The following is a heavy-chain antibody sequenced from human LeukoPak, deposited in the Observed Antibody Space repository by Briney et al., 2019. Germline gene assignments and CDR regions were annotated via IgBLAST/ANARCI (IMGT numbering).Heavy chain of an antibody. CDR1: GFTFSSYC. V-gene: IGHV3-21*01. Sequence: GGSLRLSCAASGFTFSSYCMNWVRQAPGKGLEWVSSITSSSSYIYYTDSVKGRFTISRDNSKNTLYLQMNSLRAEDTAVYYCARGWNFDYWGQGTLVTVSS. J-gene: IGHJ4*02. CDR3: ARGWNFDY. D-gene: IGHD6-19*01. CDR2: ITSSSSYI.